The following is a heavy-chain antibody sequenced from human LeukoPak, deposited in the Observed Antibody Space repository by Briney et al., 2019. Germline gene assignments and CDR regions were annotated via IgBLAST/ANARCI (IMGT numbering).Heavy chain of an antibody. CDR1: GGSISSYY. CDR2: IYTSGST. Sequence: PSETLSLTCTVSGGSISSYYWSWIRQPAGKGLEWIGRIYTSGSTNYNPSLKSRVTISVDKSKNQFSLKLSSVTAADTAVYYCARARSGWSFGGGYYYYYMDGWGKGTTVTVSS. J-gene: IGHJ6*03. V-gene: IGHV4-4*07. D-gene: IGHD6-19*01. CDR3: ARARSGWSFGGGYYYYYMDG.